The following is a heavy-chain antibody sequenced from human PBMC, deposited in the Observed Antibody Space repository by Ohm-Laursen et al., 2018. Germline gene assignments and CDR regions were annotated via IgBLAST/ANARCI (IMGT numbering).Heavy chain of an antibody. CDR1: GYTFTGYF. CDR2: MNPNSGGT. V-gene: IGHV1-2*02. CDR3: ARDKRASSGTNPLWY. J-gene: IGHJ4*02. D-gene: IGHD6-19*01. Sequence: ASVKVSCKASGYTFTGYFMHWVRQAPGQGLEWMGWMNPNSGGTNYAQKFQGRVTMTRDTSISTAYMELSSLRSDDTAVYYCARDKRASSGTNPLWYWGQGTLVTVSS.